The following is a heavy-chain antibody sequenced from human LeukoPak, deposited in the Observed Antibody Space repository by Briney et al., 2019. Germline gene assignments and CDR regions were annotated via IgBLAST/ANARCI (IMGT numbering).Heavy chain of an antibody. J-gene: IGHJ4*02. V-gene: IGHV4-31*03. CDR3: AREPTQPLRFGEFHPFDN. D-gene: IGHD3-10*01. CDR1: GGSIRTSEDH. Sequence: SETLSLTCTVSGGSIRTSEDHWAWIRQHPGKGLEWIGYTSNSGYPDSNPSLKSRVTISLDTSKNQFSLKLSSVTAADTAVYYCAREPTQPLRFGEFHPFDNWGQGTLVTVSS. CDR2: TSNSGYP.